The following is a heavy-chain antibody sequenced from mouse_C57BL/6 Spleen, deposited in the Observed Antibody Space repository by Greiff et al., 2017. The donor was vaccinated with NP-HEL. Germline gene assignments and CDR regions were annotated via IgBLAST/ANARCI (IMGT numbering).Heavy chain of an antibody. CDR3: ARDGSSYAY. D-gene: IGHD1-1*01. J-gene: IGHJ2*01. Sequence: EVKLVESGGGLVKPGGSLKLSCAASGFTFSSYAMSWVRQTPEKRLEWVATISDGGSYTYYPDNVKGRFTISRDNAKNNLYLQMSHLKSEDTAMYYCARDGSSYAYWGQGTTLTVSS. CDR2: ISDGGSYT. CDR1: GFTFSSYA. V-gene: IGHV5-4*01.